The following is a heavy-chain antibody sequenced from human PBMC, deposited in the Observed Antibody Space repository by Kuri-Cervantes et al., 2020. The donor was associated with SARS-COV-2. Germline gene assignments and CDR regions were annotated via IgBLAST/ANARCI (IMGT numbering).Heavy chain of an antibody. Sequence: SQTLSLTCAVYGGSFSGYYWSCIRQPPGKGLEWIGEINHSGSTNYNPSLKSRVTISVDTSKNQFSLKLSSVTAADTAVYYCARVKGWNDRHYYYYYGMDVWGQGTTVTVSS. J-gene: IGHJ6*02. V-gene: IGHV4-34*01. D-gene: IGHD1-1*01. CDR1: GGSFSGYY. CDR2: INHSGST. CDR3: ARVKGWNDRHYYYYYGMDV.